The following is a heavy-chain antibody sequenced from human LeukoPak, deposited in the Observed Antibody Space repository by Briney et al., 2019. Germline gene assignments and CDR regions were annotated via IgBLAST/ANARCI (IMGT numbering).Heavy chain of an antibody. Sequence: SETLSLTCTVSGGSISSSSYYWGWIRQPPGKGLEWIGSIHYSGSTNYNPSLKSRVTISVDTSKNQFSLKLSSVTAADTAVYYCARETSGSGSPFYYYYYYMDVWGKGTTVTISS. V-gene: IGHV4-39*07. D-gene: IGHD3-10*01. CDR1: GGSISSSSYY. CDR3: ARETSGSGSPFYYYYYYMDV. CDR2: IHYSGST. J-gene: IGHJ6*03.